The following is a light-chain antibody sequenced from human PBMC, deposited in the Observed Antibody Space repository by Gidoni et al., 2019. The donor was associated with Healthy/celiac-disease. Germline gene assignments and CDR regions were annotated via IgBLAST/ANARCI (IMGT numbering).Light chain of an antibody. V-gene: IGKV3-11*01. CDR3: QQRSNWPRIT. CDR2: DAS. CDR1: QSVSSY. Sequence: EIVLTQSPATLSLSPGERATLSCRASQSVSSYLAWYQQKPGQAPRLFIYDASNRATGIPARFSGSGSGTDFTLTISSLEPEDFAVYYCQQRSNWPRITFXGXTKVEIK. J-gene: IGKJ4*01.